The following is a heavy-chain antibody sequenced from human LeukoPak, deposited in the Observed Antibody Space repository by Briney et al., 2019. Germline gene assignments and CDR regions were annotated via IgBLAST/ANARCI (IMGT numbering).Heavy chain of an antibody. Sequence: PGGSLRLSCAASGFNFSGCEVNWVRQAPGKGLEWLSYISSSGSTIFYADSVKGRFTISRDNAKSSLYLQMNKQRVEHTAVYYCARDRTGGSDYFDYWGQGTLVTVSS. D-gene: IGHD1-26*01. CDR2: ISSSGSTI. V-gene: IGHV3-48*03. J-gene: IGHJ4*02. CDR1: GFNFSGCE. CDR3: ARDRTGGSDYFDY.